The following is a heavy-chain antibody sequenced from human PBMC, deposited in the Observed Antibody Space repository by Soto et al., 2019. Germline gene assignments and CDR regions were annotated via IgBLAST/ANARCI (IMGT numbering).Heavy chain of an antibody. Sequence: PGGSLRLSCTASGFTFGDYAMSWVRQAPGKGLEWVGFIRSKAYGGTTEYAASVKGRFTISRDDSEKTLYLQMNSLQTEDTAVYYCTTDRRSGYDPQFDFWGQGTLVTVSS. V-gene: IGHV3-49*04. CDR2: IRSKAYGGTT. CDR1: GFTFGDYA. CDR3: TTDRRSGYDPQFDF. D-gene: IGHD5-12*01. J-gene: IGHJ4*02.